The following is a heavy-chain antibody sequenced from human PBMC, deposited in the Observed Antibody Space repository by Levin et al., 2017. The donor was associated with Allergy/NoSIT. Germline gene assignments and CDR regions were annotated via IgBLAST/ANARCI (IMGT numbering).Heavy chain of an antibody. V-gene: IGHV4-59*01. CDR1: NGSISTYY. CDR3: TRHYGLWYYYYMDV. D-gene: IGHD3-16*01. CDR2: IYENGRA. J-gene: IGHJ6*03. Sequence: PSETLSLTCTVSNGSISTYYWSWIRQPPGKGLEWIAYIYENGRAEYNPSLKSRATISVDTSKNQFSLELTSVGAADTAVYYCTRHYGLWYYYYMDVWGEGTTVTVSS.